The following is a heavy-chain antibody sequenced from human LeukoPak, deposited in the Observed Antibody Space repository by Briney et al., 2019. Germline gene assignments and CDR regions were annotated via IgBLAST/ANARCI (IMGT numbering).Heavy chain of an antibody. CDR3: ARVRDGYNDAYDI. D-gene: IGHD5-24*01. J-gene: IGHJ3*02. V-gene: IGHV1-46*01. CDR2: IGGST. Sequence: ASVKVSCKASGYTFSKYYIHWVRQAPGQGLEWMGIIGGSTNYAQKFQGRVTMTRDTSTSTVYMELSSLRSEDTAVYYCARVRDGYNDAYDIWGQGTMVTVSS. CDR1: GYTFSKYY.